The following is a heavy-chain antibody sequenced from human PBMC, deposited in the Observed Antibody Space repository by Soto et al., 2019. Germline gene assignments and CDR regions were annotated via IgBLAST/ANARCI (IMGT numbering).Heavy chain of an antibody. V-gene: IGHV4-4*07. J-gene: IGHJ6*02. D-gene: IGHD3-16*01. CDR2: FYPSGKT. CDR1: GGSISSYY. CDR3: ARCGLDYGMDV. Sequence: SETLSLTCTVSGGSISSYYWCWTRQPAGKGLEWIGRFYPSGKTTYNPSLQSRLTMSADTSRNKFSLNLTSVTAADTAVYYCARCGLDYGMDVWGQGTTVTVSS.